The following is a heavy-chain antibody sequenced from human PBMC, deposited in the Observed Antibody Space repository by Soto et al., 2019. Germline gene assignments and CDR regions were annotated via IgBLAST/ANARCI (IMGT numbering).Heavy chain of an antibody. D-gene: IGHD3-16*01. CDR2: VNPNRGNT. CDR1: GYTLTSYD. CDR3: ARASYVDPAFDI. Sequence: VQLVQSGAEVKTPGASVKFSCKAAGYTLTSYDCKWVRQAPGQGLVCMGWVNPNRGNTYYAQKFQGRVTMTRNTSIRIAYLELSSLTSEDRAVYYCARASYVDPAFDIWCQTTMVTASS. J-gene: IGHJ3*02. V-gene: IGHV1-8*01.